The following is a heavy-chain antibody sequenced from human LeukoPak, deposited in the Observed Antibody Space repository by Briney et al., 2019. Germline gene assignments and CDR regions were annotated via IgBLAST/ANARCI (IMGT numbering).Heavy chain of an antibody. V-gene: IGHV1-8*01. D-gene: IGHD6-19*01. CDR3: VFSRGLYLDDRAIDS. CDR2: MNPNSGNT. J-gene: IGHJ3*02. CDR1: GYSFTSYD. Sequence: ASVKVSCQSCGYSFTSYDIYWVRQATGQGLEWMGWMNPNSGNTGYAQQFQGRVTITRDTSIRTAYMELTRLRSEDTAVYYCVFSRGLYLDDRAIDSWGQGTTVTVSS.